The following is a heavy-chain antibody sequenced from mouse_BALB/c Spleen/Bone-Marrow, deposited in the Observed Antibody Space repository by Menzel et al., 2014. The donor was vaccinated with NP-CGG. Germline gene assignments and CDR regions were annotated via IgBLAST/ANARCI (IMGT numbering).Heavy chain of an antibody. CDR2: IDPANGNT. Sequence: VQLKQSGAELVKPGASVKLSCTASGFNIKDTYMHWVKQRPEQGLEWIGRIDPANGNTKYDPKFQGKATITTDTSSNTACQQLRSLTSEDTAVYYCARYVYRYSWFAYWGLGTLVTVSA. J-gene: IGHJ3*01. V-gene: IGHV14-3*02. CDR3: ARYVYRYSWFAY. D-gene: IGHD2-14*01. CDR1: GFNIKDTY.